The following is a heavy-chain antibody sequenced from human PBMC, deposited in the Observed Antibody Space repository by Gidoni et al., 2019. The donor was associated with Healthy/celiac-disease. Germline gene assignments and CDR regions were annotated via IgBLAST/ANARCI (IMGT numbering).Heavy chain of an antibody. CDR3: ARAGNYVSVRYFDY. D-gene: IGHD3-10*01. CDR2: ISYDGSNK. J-gene: IGHJ4*02. V-gene: IGHV3-30-3*01. Sequence: QVQLVESGGGVVQPGRSLILSCAASGFTFRSYAMHWVRQAPGKGLEWVAVISYDGSNKYYADSVKGRFTISRDNSKNTLYLQMNSLRAEDTAVYYCARAGNYVSVRYFDYWGQGTLVTVSS. CDR1: GFTFRSYA.